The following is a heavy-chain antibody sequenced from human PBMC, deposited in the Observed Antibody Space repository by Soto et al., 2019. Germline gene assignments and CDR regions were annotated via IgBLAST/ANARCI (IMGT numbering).Heavy chain of an antibody. V-gene: IGHV3-74*01. J-gene: IGHJ6*02. D-gene: IGHD2-15*01. CDR2: INTDGSWT. CDR3: ARAPDCGGGSCYSGHRYYGMDV. CDR1: GFTFNNYW. Sequence: EVQLVESGGGLVQPGGSLRLSCEASGFTFNNYWVHWDRQPPGKGLVWVSRINTDGSWTNYADSVKGRFTMSRDNAKNTLYLQMNSLRDEDTAVYYCARAPDCGGGSCYSGHRYYGMDVWGQGATVTVSS.